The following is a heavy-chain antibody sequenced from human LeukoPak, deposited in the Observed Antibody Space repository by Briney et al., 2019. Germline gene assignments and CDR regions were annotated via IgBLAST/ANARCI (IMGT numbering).Heavy chain of an antibody. CDR2: IYTSGST. Sequence: SETLSLTCTVSGGSISSYYWSWIRQPAGKGLEWIGRIYTSGSTNYNPSLKSRVTMSVDTSKNQFSLKLSSVTAADTAVYYCARDTELKSITMIVPPNAFDIWGQGTMVTVSS. CDR1: GGSISSYY. V-gene: IGHV4-4*07. D-gene: IGHD3-22*01. J-gene: IGHJ3*02. CDR3: ARDTELKSITMIVPPNAFDI.